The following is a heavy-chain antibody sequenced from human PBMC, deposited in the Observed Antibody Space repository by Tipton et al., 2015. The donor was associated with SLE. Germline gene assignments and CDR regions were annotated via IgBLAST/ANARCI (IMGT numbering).Heavy chain of an antibody. CDR2: IYYSGTT. D-gene: IGHD6-19*01. V-gene: IGHV4-39*01. CDR3: AGTPWLVRFEY. Sequence: TLSLTCTVSGGSISGPSHYWGWIRQSPGKGLEWLGSIYYSGTTYYNPSLKSRVTISVDTSKNQISLKLRSVTATDTAVYYCAGTPWLVRFEYWGQGTLVNVSP. J-gene: IGHJ4*02. CDR1: GGSISGPSHY.